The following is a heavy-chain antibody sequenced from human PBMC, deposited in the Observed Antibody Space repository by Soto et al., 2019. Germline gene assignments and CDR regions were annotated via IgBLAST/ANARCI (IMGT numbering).Heavy chain of an antibody. D-gene: IGHD6-19*01. Sequence: GGSLRLSCAASGVTFSSYAMSWVRQAPGKGLEWVSAISGSGGSTYYADSVKGRFTISRDNSKNTLYLQMNSLRAEDTAVYYCTASSGWYNAFDIWGQGTMVTVS. CDR2: ISGSGGST. CDR1: GVTFSSYA. V-gene: IGHV3-23*01. CDR3: TASSGWYNAFDI. J-gene: IGHJ3*02.